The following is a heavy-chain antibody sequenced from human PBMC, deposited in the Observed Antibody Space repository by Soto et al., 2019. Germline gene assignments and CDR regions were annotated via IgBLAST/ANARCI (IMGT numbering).Heavy chain of an antibody. CDR1: GGSISSSRYY. J-gene: IGHJ5*02. CDR3: ARRNKGSGSYNWFDP. CDR2: IYYSGST. Sequence: QLQLQESGPGLVKPSGTLSLTCTVSGGSISSSRYYWGWIRQSPGKGLEWIGNIYYSGSTYYNPSLKSRVTLSVDTSKNQFSLKMSSVTAADTAVYSCARRNKGSGSYNWFDPWGQGALVTVSS. D-gene: IGHD3-10*01. V-gene: IGHV4-39*01.